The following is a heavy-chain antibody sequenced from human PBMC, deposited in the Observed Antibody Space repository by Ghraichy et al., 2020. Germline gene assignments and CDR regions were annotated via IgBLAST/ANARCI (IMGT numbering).Heavy chain of an antibody. CDR3: AAVFFGELFILNNAY. J-gene: IGHJ4*02. CDR1: GFTFTSSA. D-gene: IGHD3-10*01. CDR2: IVVGSGNT. Sequence: VKVSCKASGFTFTSSAMQWVRQARGQRLEWIGWIVVGSGNTNYAQKFQERVTITRDMSTSTAYMELSSLRSEDTAVYYCAAVFFGELFILNNAYWGQGTLVTVSS. V-gene: IGHV1-58*02.